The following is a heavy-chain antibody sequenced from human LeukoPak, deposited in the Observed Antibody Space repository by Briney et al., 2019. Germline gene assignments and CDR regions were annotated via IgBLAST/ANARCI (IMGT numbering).Heavy chain of an antibody. V-gene: IGHV3-74*01. Sequence: GSRRLSCAASGFTFSNYWMHWVRQTPGKGLVWVSRVSSDGSSTTYADSVKGRFTISRDNAKNTVYLQMNSLRAEDTAVYYCAGGIMSMPYWGQGTLVTVSS. D-gene: IGHD1-14*01. CDR2: VSSDGSST. CDR3: AGGIMSMPY. J-gene: IGHJ4*02. CDR1: GFTFSNYW.